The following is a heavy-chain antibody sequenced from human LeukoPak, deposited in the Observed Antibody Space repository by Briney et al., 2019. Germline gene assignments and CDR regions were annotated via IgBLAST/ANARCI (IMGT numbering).Heavy chain of an antibody. Sequence: PSETLSLTCAVSGGSISSGGYSWSWIRQPPGKGLEWIGYIYHSGSTYYNPSLKSRVTISVDRSKNQFSLKLSSVTAADTAVYYCARKPTMVRGSEWYFDLWGRGTLVTVSS. V-gene: IGHV4-30-2*01. CDR3: ARKPTMVRGSEWYFDL. J-gene: IGHJ2*01. CDR2: IYHSGST. D-gene: IGHD3-10*01. CDR1: GGSISSGGYS.